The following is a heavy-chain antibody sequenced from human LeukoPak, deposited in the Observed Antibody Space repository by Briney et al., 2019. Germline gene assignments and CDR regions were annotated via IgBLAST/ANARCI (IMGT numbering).Heavy chain of an antibody. CDR2: ISGSGGST. CDR3: AKVPGIAVAEYYYCYGMDV. D-gene: IGHD6-19*01. V-gene: IGHV3-23*01. J-gene: IGHJ6*02. Sequence: GGSLRLSCAASGFTFSSYAMSWVRQAPGKGLEWVSAISGSGGSTYYADSVKGRFTISRDNSKNTLYLQMNSLRAEDTAVYYCAKVPGIAVAEYYYCYGMDVWGQGTTVTVSS. CDR1: GFTFSSYA.